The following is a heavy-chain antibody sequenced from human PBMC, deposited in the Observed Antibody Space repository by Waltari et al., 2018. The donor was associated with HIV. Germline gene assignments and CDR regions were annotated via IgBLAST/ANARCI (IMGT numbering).Heavy chain of an antibody. D-gene: IGHD2-21*02. CDR1: GGTFSSHA. CDR3: ARDHRGNTLRYGLDV. Sequence: VQRGQSGAEVKKPGSSVRVSCKVSGGTFSSHAINWVRQARRQGLEWMGGIIPAFGTENYADGFQGRVTITANEYKSTDYVDLRSLRYEDAAEYCCARDHRGNTLRYGLDVWGQGTTVTV. CDR2: IIPAFGTE. J-gene: IGHJ6*02. V-gene: IGHV1-69*01.